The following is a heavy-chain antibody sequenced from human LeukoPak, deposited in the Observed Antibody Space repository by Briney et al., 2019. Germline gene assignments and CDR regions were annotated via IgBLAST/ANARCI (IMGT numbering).Heavy chain of an antibody. Sequence: SGGSLRLSCAASGFTFSSYAMSWVRQVPGKGLEWVSAISGSGGSTYYADSVRGRFTISRDNSKNTLYLRMNSLRAEDTAVYYCAKDSANYGDFGFDYWGQGTLVTVSS. D-gene: IGHD4-17*01. V-gene: IGHV3-23*01. CDR3: AKDSANYGDFGFDY. J-gene: IGHJ4*02. CDR1: GFTFSSYA. CDR2: ISGSGGST.